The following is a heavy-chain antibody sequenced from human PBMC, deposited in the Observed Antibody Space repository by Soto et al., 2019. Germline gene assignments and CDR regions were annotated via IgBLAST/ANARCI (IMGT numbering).Heavy chain of an antibody. CDR2: LTGGGGAT. Sequence: QLLESGGGLVQPGGSLRLSCTASEFTVSRSAMSWVRQAPGKGLEWVSTLTGGGGATYYADSVKGRFTISRDNSKNALFLQMNSLRAEDTALYYCAKVFNSSGWFTGVYYYYGMDVWGPGTTVTVSS. CDR3: AKVFNSSGWFTGVYYYYGMDV. V-gene: IGHV3-23*01. D-gene: IGHD6-19*01. J-gene: IGHJ6*02. CDR1: EFTVSRSA.